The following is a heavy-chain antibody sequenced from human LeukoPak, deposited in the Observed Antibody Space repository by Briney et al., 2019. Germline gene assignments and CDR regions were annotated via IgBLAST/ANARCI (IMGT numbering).Heavy chain of an antibody. V-gene: IGHV3-7*01. CDR2: IREDGNEK. Sequence: GGSLRLSCAASGFNFNHYWMAWVRQAPGKGLEWVANIREDGNEKNYVDSVKGRFTISKDSAKNELYLEMNKLRAEDTAVYYCARNYGIAIWGQGTTVTVSS. CDR3: ARNYGIAI. J-gene: IGHJ3*02. CDR1: GFNFNHYW. D-gene: IGHD3-10*01.